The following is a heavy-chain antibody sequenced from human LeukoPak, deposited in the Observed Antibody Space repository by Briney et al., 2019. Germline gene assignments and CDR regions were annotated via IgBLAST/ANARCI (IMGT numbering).Heavy chain of an antibody. V-gene: IGHV1-69*13. J-gene: IGHJ6*02. Sequence: GASVNVSCKTSGGTFSRCALSWVRQAPGQGLEWMGGIIPIFGTADYAQKFQGRVTITADESTSTAYMELSSLKSEDTAVYYCARHMTTVVSTMGYYYGMDVWGQGTTVTVSS. D-gene: IGHD4-23*01. CDR1: GGTFSRCA. CDR2: IIPIFGTA. CDR3: ARHMTTVVSTMGYYYGMDV.